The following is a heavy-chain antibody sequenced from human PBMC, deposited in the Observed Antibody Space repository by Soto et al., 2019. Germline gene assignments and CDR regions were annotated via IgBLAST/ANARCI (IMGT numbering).Heavy chain of an antibody. CDR1: GGSISSGGYY. Sequence: SETLSLTCTVSGGSISSGGYYWSWIRQHPGKGLEWIGYIYYSGSTYYNPSLKSRVTISVDTSKNQFSLKLSSVTAADTAVYYCARDRSSPLVVRGVTNYYYHGMDVWGQGTTVTVSS. CDR2: IYYSGST. D-gene: IGHD3-10*01. V-gene: IGHV4-31*03. CDR3: ARDRSSPLVVRGVTNYYYHGMDV. J-gene: IGHJ6*02.